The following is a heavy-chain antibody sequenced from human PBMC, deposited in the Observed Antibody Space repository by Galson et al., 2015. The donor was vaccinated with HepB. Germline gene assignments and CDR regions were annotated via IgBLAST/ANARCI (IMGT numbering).Heavy chain of an antibody. CDR1: GFTFSSYA. J-gene: IGHJ6*02. V-gene: IGHV3-23*01. CDR3: AKGDTAMGDYYYYGMDV. CDR2: ISGSGGST. D-gene: IGHD5-18*01. Sequence: SLRLSCAASGFTFSSYAMSWVRQAPGKGLEWVSAISGSGGSTYYADSAKGRFTISRDNSKNTLYLQMNSLRAEDTAVYYCAKGDTAMGDYYYYGMDVWGQGTTV.